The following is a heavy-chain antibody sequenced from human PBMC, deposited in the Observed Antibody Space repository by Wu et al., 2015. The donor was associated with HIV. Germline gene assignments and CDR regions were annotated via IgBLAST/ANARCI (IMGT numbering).Heavy chain of an antibody. CDR3: ARGRYGSGTYSTHRALAFFDS. J-gene: IGHJ4*02. CDR2: INHSGST. V-gene: IGHV4-34*01. D-gene: IGHD3-10*01. Sequence: QVQLQQWGAGLLKPSETLSLTCAVYGGSFSDYYWTWIRQPPGKGLEWIGEINHSGSTNYNPSLKSRVTMSVDTSKNQFSLKLTSATSADTALYYCARGRYGSGTYSTHRALAFFDSWGQGTLVTVSS. CDR1: GGSFSDYY.